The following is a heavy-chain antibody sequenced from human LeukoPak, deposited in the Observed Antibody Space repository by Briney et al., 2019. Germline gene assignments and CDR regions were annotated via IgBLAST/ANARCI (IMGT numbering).Heavy chain of an antibody. CDR2: INHSGST. CDR1: GGSFSGYY. J-gene: IGHJ6*02. Sequence: PSETLSLTCAVYGGSFSGYYWSWIRQPPGKGLEWIGEINHSGSTNYNPSLKSRVTISVDTSKNQFSLKLSSVTAADTAVYYCARGSATIFGVVMVYYYGMDVWGQGTTVTVSS. V-gene: IGHV4-34*01. D-gene: IGHD3-3*01. CDR3: ARGSATIFGVVMVYYYGMDV.